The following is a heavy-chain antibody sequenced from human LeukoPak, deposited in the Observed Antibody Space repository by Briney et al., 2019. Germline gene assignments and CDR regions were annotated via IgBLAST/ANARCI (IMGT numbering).Heavy chain of an antibody. CDR3: ARGYYDFWSGYSPNWFDP. J-gene: IGHJ5*02. D-gene: IGHD3-3*01. Sequence: ASVKVSCKASGYTFTGYYMHWVRQAPGQGLEWMGWINPNSGGTNYAQKFQGRVTMTRDTSTSTAYMELSRLRSDDTAVYYCARGYYDFWSGYSPNWFDPWGQGTLVTVSS. V-gene: IGHV1-2*02. CDR2: INPNSGGT. CDR1: GYTFTGYY.